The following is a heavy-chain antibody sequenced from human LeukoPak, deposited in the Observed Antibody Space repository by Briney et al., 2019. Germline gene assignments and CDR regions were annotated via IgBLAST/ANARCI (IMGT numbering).Heavy chain of an antibody. V-gene: IGHV4-59*01. CDR3: AGHGSGSYLGAFDI. J-gene: IGHJ3*02. CDR1: GGSISSYY. D-gene: IGHD3-10*01. Sequence: SETLSLTCTVSGGSISSYYWSWIRQPPGKGLEWIGYIYYSGSTNYNPSLKSRVTISVDTSKNQFSLKLSSVTAADTAMYYCAGHGSGSYLGAFDIWGQGTMVTVSS. CDR2: IYYSGST.